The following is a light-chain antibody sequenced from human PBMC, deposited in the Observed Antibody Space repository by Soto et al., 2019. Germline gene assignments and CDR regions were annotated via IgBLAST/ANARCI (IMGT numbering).Light chain of an antibody. J-gene: IGKJ1*01. Sequence: IQMIQQPASLSASIGDRVTITCRASEGISNYLARYQLKSMKVPELLIYPASTLQSGVPSRFSGSGSGTDFALTISSLQPEDVASYYCPSYLSARWTSG. CDR1: EGISNY. V-gene: IGKV1-27*01. CDR2: PAS. CDR3: PSYLSARWT.